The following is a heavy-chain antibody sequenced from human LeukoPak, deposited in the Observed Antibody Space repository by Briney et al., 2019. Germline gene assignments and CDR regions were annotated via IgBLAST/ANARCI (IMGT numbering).Heavy chain of an antibody. Sequence: KPSETLSLTCTVSGGSISGHYWTWIRLPPGKGLELIGHIFSTGATHYNPSLRSRVTISIDTSKHQFSLKLSSVNVADTAVYYGARFSTRFDSGCSDASCYVHFWGQGTQVTVSS. CDR2: IFSTGAT. J-gene: IGHJ4*02. CDR1: GGSISGHY. V-gene: IGHV4-59*11. CDR3: ARFSTRFDSGCSDASCYVHF. D-gene: IGHD2-2*01.